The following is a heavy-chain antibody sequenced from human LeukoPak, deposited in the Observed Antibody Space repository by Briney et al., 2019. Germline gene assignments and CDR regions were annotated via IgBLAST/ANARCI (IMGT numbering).Heavy chain of an antibody. CDR2: ITGSGTTT. CDR1: GFTFSNYA. Sequence: GGSLRLSCAASGFTFSNYAMSWVRQAPGKGLEWVSRITGSGTTTYYADSVKGRFTISRDNSKNTLYLQMNSLRAEDTAVYYCAKIWEYNWFDPWGQGTLVTVSS. V-gene: IGHV3-23*01. D-gene: IGHD1-26*01. J-gene: IGHJ5*02. CDR3: AKIWEYNWFDP.